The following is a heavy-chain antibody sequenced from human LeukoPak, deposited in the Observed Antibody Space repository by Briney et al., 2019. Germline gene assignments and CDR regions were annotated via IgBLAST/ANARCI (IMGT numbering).Heavy chain of an antibody. Sequence: PGESLRLSCAASGFTFSNYWMHWVRQAPGKGLVWVSHINSDGSSTTYADFVKGRFTISRDNAKNTLYLQMNTLRAEDTAVYYCAKEAGGKTSDAFDIWGQGTMVTVSS. CDR1: GFTFSNYW. D-gene: IGHD4-23*01. V-gene: IGHV3-74*01. CDR2: INSDGSST. CDR3: AKEAGGKTSDAFDI. J-gene: IGHJ3*02.